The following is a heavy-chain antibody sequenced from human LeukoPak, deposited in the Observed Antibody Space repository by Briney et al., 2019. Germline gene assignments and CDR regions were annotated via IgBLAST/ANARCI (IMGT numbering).Heavy chain of an antibody. Sequence: SETLSLTCTVSGGSISSYFWSWIRQSPGKAMEWIGYIYDSGSTNYNPSLKSRVTISLDTSKNQFSLKLRSMTAADTAVYFCARLATPLSWFDPWGQGTLVTVSS. CDR2: IYDSGST. V-gene: IGHV4-59*01. J-gene: IGHJ5*02. CDR1: GGSISSYF. CDR3: ARLATPLSWFDP. D-gene: IGHD2-15*01.